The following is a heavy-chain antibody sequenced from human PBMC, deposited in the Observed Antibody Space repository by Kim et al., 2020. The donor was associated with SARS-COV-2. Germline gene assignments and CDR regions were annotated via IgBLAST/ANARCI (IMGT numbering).Heavy chain of an antibody. Sequence: GGSLRLSCAASGFTFDDYAMHWVRQAPGKGLEWVSGISWNSGSIGYADSVKGRFTISRDNAKNSLYLQMNSLRAEDTALYYCAKGVTMVRGTRYFDLWGR. D-gene: IGHD3-10*01. CDR3: AKGVTMVRGTRYFDL. CDR1: GFTFDDYA. V-gene: IGHV3-9*01. J-gene: IGHJ2*01. CDR2: ISWNSGSI.